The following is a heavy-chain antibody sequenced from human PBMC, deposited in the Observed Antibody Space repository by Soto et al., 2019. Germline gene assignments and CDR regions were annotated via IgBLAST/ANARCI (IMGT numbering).Heavy chain of an antibody. Sequence: GSLRLSCAASGFTFSDHYMAWFRQTPERGLEWLAYISHRSLTIYHARSVRDRFTISRDDATDSIYLQMNNLRVEDTAVYFCARGGGSSPFDYWGQGTVVTVSS. V-gene: IGHV3-11*01. CDR3: ARGGGSSPFDY. D-gene: IGHD6-6*01. J-gene: IGHJ4*02. CDR1: GFTFSDHY. CDR2: ISHRSLTI.